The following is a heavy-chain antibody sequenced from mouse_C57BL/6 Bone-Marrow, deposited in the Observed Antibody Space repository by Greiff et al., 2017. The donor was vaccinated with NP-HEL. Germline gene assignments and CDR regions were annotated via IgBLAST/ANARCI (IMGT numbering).Heavy chain of an antibody. Sequence: VQLQQSGAELVRPWASVKLSCTASGFNIKDDYMHWVKQRPEQGLEWIGWIDPENGDTEYASKFQGKATITADTSSNTAYLQLSSLTSEDTAVYYCTTYAYFDYWGQGTTLTVSS. CDR3: TTYAYFDY. J-gene: IGHJ2*01. D-gene: IGHD2-12*01. CDR2: IDPENGDT. CDR1: GFNIKDDY. V-gene: IGHV14-4*01.